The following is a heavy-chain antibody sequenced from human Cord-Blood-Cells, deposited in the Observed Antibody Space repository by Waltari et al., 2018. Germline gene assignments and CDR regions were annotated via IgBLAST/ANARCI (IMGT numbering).Heavy chain of an antibody. CDR1: GGSFSGYY. CDR3: ARGIPGDPHTNRYFDL. D-gene: IGHD7-27*01. J-gene: IGHJ2*01. CDR2: ISQSGRR. Sequence: QVQLQQWGAGLLKPSETLSLTCAVYGGSFSGYYWSWIRQPPGKGLEWIGEISQSGRRNHDPYLKSRVTISVDTSKNQFSLKLSSVTAADTAVYYCARGIPGDPHTNRYFDLWGRGTLVTVSS. V-gene: IGHV4-34*01.